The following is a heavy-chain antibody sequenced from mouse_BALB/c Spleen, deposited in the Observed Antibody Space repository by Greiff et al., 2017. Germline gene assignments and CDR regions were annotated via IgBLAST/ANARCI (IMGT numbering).Heavy chain of an antibody. V-gene: IGHV1-4*02. J-gene: IGHJ4*01. Sequence: VQLQQSAAELARPGASVKMSCKASGYTFTSYTMHWVKQRPGQGLEWIGYINPSSGYTEYNQKFKDKTTLTADKSSSTAYMQLSSLTSEDSAVYYCARSIYYDYDGEGYYAMDDWGQGTSVTVSS. CDR3: ARSIYYDYDGEGYYAMDD. CDR1: GYTFTSYT. D-gene: IGHD2-4*01. CDR2: INPSSGYT.